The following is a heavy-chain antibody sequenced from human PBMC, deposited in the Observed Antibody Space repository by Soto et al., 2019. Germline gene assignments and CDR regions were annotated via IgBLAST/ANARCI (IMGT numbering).Heavy chain of an antibody. CDR3: ASRISGDSSVVAFDI. CDR1: GFTFSDYY. J-gene: IGHJ3*02. D-gene: IGHD3-22*01. CDR2: ISSGSGYT. V-gene: IGHV3-11*06. Sequence: PGGSLRLSCTASGFTFSDYYMSWIRRAPGKGLEWVSYISSGSGYTDYADSVKGRFTISRDNAKNSLYLQMNSLRAEDTAVYYCASRISGDSSVVAFDIWGQGTMVTVSS.